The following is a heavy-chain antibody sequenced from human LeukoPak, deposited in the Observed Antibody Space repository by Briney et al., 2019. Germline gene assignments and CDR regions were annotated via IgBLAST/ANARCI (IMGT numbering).Heavy chain of an antibody. J-gene: IGHJ4*02. Sequence: GESLKISCKGSGYSFTSYWIGWVRQMPGKGLEWMGIIYPGDSDTRYRPSFQGQVIISADKSINTAYLQWSSLKASDTAMYYCARLRINDYLFYYFDYWGQGTLVTVSS. V-gene: IGHV5-51*01. CDR3: ARLRINDYLFYYFDY. CDR1: GYSFTSYW. D-gene: IGHD4-11*01. CDR2: IYPGDSDT.